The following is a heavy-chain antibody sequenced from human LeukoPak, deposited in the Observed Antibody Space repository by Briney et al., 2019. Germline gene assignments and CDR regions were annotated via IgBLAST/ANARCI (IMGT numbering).Heavy chain of an antibody. CDR3: ARVRIVATICDY. CDR2: ISSSGSTI. J-gene: IGHJ4*02. Sequence: HPGGSLRLSCAASGFTFSSYEMTWVRQAPGKGLGWVSYISSSGSTIYYADSVKGRFTISRDNAKNSLYLQMNSLRAEETAVYYCARVRIVATICDYWGQGTLVTVSS. V-gene: IGHV3-48*03. D-gene: IGHD5-12*01. CDR1: GFTFSSYE.